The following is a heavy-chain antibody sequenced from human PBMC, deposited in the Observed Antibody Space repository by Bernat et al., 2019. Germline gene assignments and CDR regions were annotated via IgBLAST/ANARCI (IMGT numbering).Heavy chain of an antibody. D-gene: IGHD6-13*01. J-gene: IGHJ4*02. V-gene: IGHV4-39*02. Sequence: QVQLQESGPGLVKPSETLSLTCTVSGGSISSSSYYWGWIRQPPGKGLEWIGSIYYSGSTYYNPSLKSRVTISVDTSKNQFSLKLSSVTAADTAVYYCARDRGYSSSWNDYWGQGTLVTVSS. CDR2: IYYSGST. CDR3: ARDRGYSSSWNDY. CDR1: GGSISSSSYY.